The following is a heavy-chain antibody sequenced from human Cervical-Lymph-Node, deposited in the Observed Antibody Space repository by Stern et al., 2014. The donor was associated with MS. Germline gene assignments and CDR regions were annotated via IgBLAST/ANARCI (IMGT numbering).Heavy chain of an antibody. CDR1: GFTFTTYG. J-gene: IGHJ4*02. CDR3: ARDSDDTTMIFDQ. D-gene: IGHD1-1*01. CDR2: ISYDGNTQ. Sequence: VQLVESGGGVVRPGGSLTLSCSASGFTFTTYGMHWVRQAPCKGLEWVAVISYDGNTQYYVESVKGRFPISRDNSKNTLYLQMTSLRAEDASVYYCARDSDDTTMIFDQWGQGTLVTVSS. V-gene: IGHV3-30*03.